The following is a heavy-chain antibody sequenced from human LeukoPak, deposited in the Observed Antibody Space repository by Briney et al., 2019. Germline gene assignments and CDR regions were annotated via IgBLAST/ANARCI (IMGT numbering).Heavy chain of an antibody. J-gene: IGHJ6*03. CDR3: ARWLQLDRYYYMDV. CDR2: IYYSGST. CDR1: GGSISSYY. V-gene: IGHV4-59*01. Sequence: SETLSLTCTASGGSISSYYWSWIRQPPGKGLEWIGYIYYSGSTNYNPSLKSRVTISVDTSKNQFSLKLSSVTAADTAVYYCARWLQLDRYYYMDVWGKGTTVTVSS. D-gene: IGHD5-24*01.